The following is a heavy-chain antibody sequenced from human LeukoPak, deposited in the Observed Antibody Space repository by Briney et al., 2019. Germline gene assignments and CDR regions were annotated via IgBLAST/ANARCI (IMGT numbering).Heavy chain of an antibody. V-gene: IGHV3-7*03. Sequence: GGCLRLSCAASGFTFSSYWMNWARQAPGKGLEWVASIDHNGNVNYYVDSVKGRFTISRDNAKNSLYLQMSNLRAEDTAVYFCARGGGLDVWGQGATVTVSS. D-gene: IGHD3-16*01. J-gene: IGHJ6*02. CDR3: ARGGGLDV. CDR1: GFTFSSYW. CDR2: IDHNGNVN.